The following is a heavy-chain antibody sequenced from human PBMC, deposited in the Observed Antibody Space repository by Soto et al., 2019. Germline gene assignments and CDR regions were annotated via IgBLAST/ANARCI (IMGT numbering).Heavy chain of an antibody. J-gene: IGHJ5*02. D-gene: IGHD5-18*01. V-gene: IGHV3-23*01. Sequence: PGGSLRLSCAASGFTFSSYAMSWVRQAPGKGLEWVSGISGTGDSTYYADSGKGRFTISRDNSRNTLYLQMSSLRAEDTAVYYCAMGYSYAPFDPWGQGTLDTVSS. CDR2: ISGTGDST. CDR1: GFTFSSYA. CDR3: AMGYSYAPFDP.